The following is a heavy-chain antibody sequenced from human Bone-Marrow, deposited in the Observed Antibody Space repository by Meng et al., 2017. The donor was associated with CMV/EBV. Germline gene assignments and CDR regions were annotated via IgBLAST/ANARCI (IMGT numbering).Heavy chain of an antibody. D-gene: IGHD6-25*01. V-gene: IGHV3-73*01. CDR1: GFTLSGST. CDR3: TRWVSGAAANFDF. J-gene: IGHJ4*02. CDR2: MRNKVANYAT. Sequence: GGSLRLSCAASGFTLSGSTVHCVRQASGKGPEWVGRMRNKVANYATAYSASVKGRFTISRDDSKNTAYLQMNSLKTDDSALYYCTRWVSGAAANFDFWGQGTLVTVSS.